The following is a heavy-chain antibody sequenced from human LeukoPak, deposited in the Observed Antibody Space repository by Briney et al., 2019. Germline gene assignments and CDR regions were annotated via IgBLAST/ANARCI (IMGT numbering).Heavy chain of an antibody. CDR1: GFTFSSYS. CDR3: ARDAGYSSGWYPPSDY. V-gene: IGHV3-21*01. D-gene: IGHD6-19*01. CDR2: ISSSSSYI. J-gene: IGHJ4*02. Sequence: GGSLRLSCAASGFTFSSYSMNWVRQAPGKGLEWVSSISSSSSYIYYADSVKGRFTISRDNAKNSLYLQMNSLRAEDTAVYYCARDAGYSSGWYPPSDYWGQGTLVTVSS.